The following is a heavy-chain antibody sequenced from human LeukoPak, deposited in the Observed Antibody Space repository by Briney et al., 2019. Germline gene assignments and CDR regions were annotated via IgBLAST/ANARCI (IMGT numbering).Heavy chain of an antibody. CDR3: AKSTSSGWTYYFDY. V-gene: IGHV3-7*01. CDR2: INQDGSEK. CDR1: TFTFSTYG. D-gene: IGHD6-19*01. Sequence: GGSLRLSCAASTFTFSTYGMTWVRQAPGKGLEWVANINQDGSEKYCVDSVKGRFTISRDNAKKSLYLQMNSLRAEDTAVYYCAKSTSSGWTYYFDYWGQGTLVTVSS. J-gene: IGHJ4*02.